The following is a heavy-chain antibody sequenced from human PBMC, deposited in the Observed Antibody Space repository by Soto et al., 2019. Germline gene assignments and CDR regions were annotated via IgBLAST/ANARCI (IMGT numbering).Heavy chain of an antibody. D-gene: IGHD3-22*01. V-gene: IGHV3-9*01. CDR1: GFTFDDYA. Sequence: EVQLVESGGGLVQPGRSLRLSCAASGFTFDDYAMHWVRQAPGKGLEWVSGISWNSGSIGYADSVKGRFTISRDNAKNSLYLQMNSLRAEDTALYYCAKDSALTYYYDSSAMGGMDVWGQGTTVTVSS. CDR2: ISWNSGSI. J-gene: IGHJ6*02. CDR3: AKDSALTYYYDSSAMGGMDV.